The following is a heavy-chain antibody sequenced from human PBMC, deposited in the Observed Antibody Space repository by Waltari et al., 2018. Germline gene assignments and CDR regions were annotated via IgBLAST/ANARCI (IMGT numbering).Heavy chain of an antibody. J-gene: IGHJ4*02. Sequence: QVQLVESGGGVVQPGRSLRLSCAASGFTFGRYGMHGVRQAPGKGLEWVAGTSYDGSQESYGDSVRGRFTISRDNSKDTLYLQLNRLGAEDTAVYYCAKDLGIALANLAYWGQGTLVTVSS. V-gene: IGHV3-30*18. CDR1: GFTFGRYG. CDR2: TSYDGSQE. CDR3: AKDLGIALANLAY. D-gene: IGHD3-16*01.